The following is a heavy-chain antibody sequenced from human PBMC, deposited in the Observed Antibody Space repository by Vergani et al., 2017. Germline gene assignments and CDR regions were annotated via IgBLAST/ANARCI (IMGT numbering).Heavy chain of an antibody. CDR2: IIPIFGTA. CDR3: AVPDGSGSYYPDY. CDR1: GGTFSSYA. V-gene: IGHV1-69*12. D-gene: IGHD3-10*01. J-gene: IGHJ4*02. Sequence: QVQLAQSGAEVKKPGSSVKVSCKASGGTFSSYAISWVRQAPGQGLEWMGGIIPIFGTANYAEKFQGRVTITADESTSTAYMELSRLRSDDTAVYYCAVPDGSGSYYPDYWGQGTLVTVSS.